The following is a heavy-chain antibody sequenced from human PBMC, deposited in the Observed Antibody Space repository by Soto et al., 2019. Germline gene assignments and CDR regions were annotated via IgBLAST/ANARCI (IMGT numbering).Heavy chain of an antibody. CDR1: GFTFSSYW. CDR3: ASETYSAYSSSWYVY. V-gene: IGHV3-7*05. D-gene: IGHD6-13*01. Sequence: VQLVASGGGLVQPGGSLRLSCAASGFTFSSYWMSWVRQAPGKGLEWVANIKQDGSEKYYVDSVKGRFTISRDNAKNSLYLQMNSLRAEDTAVYYCASETYSAYSSSWYVYWCQGTLVTVSS. J-gene: IGHJ4*02. CDR2: IKQDGSEK.